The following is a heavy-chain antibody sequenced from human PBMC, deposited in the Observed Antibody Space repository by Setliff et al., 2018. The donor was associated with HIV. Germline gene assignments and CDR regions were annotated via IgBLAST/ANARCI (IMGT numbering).Heavy chain of an antibody. CDR2: IYYSGST. CDR1: GGSISSYY. J-gene: IGHJ6*02. CDR3: ARGNGYSSRGGMGV. Sequence: PSETLSLTCTVSGGSISSYYWSWIRQPPGKGLEWIGYIYYSGSTNYNPSLKSRVTISVDTSKNQFSLKLSSVTAADTAVYYCARGNGYSSRGGMGVWGQGTTVTVSS. V-gene: IGHV4-59*01. D-gene: IGHD6-13*01.